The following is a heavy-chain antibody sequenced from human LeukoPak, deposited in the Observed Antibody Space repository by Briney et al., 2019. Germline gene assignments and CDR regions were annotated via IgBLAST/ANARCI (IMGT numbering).Heavy chain of an antibody. CDR2: TYYSGST. Sequence: SQTLSLTCTVSGVSISSGGYYWRWIRQHPGKGLEWIGYTYYSGSTYYNPSLKSRVTISVDTSKNQFSLKLSSVTAADTAVYYCARAPGLYYYGSGEVYWGQGTLVTVSS. V-gene: IGHV4-31*03. CDR1: GVSISSGGYY. D-gene: IGHD3-10*01. CDR3: ARAPGLYYYGSGEVY. J-gene: IGHJ4*02.